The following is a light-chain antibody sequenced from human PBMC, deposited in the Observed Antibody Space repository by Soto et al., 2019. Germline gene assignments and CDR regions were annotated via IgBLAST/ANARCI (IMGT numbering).Light chain of an antibody. V-gene: IGLV1-51*01. CDR1: SSNIGGNS. J-gene: IGLJ1*01. CDR2: DDN. CDR3: GSWDSSLSAYV. Sequence: QSVLTQPPSVSAAPGQKGTSSCSGSSSNIGGNSVSWYQQLPGTAPKLLIYDDNTRPSGIPARFSGSKSGTSATLGITGFQTGDEADYYCGSWDSSLSAYVFGTGTKVTVL.